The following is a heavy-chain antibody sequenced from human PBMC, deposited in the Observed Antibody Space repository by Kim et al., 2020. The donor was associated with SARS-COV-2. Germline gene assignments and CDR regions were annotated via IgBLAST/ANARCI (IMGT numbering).Heavy chain of an antibody. CDR1: GFTFSNYA. J-gene: IGHJ4*02. Sequence: GGSLRLSCVASGFTFSNYAMSWVRQAPGKGLEWVSAISGSGDNTYYADSVKGRFAISTDTSRNTLFLHMSSVRADDTAVYYCATDTGGSGVANFWGQGTLVTVSS. D-gene: IGHD3-10*01. CDR3: ATDTGGSGVANF. CDR2: ISGSGDNT. V-gene: IGHV3-23*01.